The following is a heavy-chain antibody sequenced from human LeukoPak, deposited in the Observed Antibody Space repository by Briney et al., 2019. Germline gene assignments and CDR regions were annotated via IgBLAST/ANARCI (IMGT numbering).Heavy chain of an antibody. CDR3: ARDRSVADTSLGY. Sequence: NPSETLSLTCTVSGGSISSGSYYWSWIRQPAGKGLEWIGRIYTSWSTNYIPSLKSRVTISADTSKNQFSLKLSSVTAADTAVYYCARDRSVADTSLGYWGQGTLVTVSS. V-gene: IGHV4-61*02. CDR1: GGSISSGSYY. CDR2: IYTSWST. J-gene: IGHJ4*02. D-gene: IGHD6-19*01.